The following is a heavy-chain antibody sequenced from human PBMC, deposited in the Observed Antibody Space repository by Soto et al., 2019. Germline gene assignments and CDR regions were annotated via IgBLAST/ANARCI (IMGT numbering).Heavy chain of an antibody. CDR3: ARGVRYYDFWSGYQAYYYYYGMDV. Sequence: SETLSLTCAVYGGSFSGYYWSWIRQPPGKGLEWIGEINHSGSTNYNPSLKSRVTISVDTSKNQFSLKLSSVTAADTAVYYCARGVRYYDFWSGYQAYYYYYGMDVWGQWTTVTVSS. V-gene: IGHV4-34*01. J-gene: IGHJ6*02. CDR1: GGSFSGYY. CDR2: INHSGST. D-gene: IGHD3-3*01.